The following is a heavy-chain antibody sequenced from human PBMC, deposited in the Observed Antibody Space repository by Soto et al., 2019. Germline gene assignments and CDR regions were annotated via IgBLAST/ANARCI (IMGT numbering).Heavy chain of an antibody. Sequence: GGSLRLSCAASGFTFSSYSMNWVRQAPGKGLEWVSSISSSSSYIYYADSVKGRFTISRDNAKNSLYLQMNSLRAEDTAVYYCARYRHPEETFDYWGQGTLVTVS. J-gene: IGHJ4*02. CDR1: GFTFSSYS. D-gene: IGHD1-26*01. V-gene: IGHV3-21*01. CDR2: ISSSSSYI. CDR3: ARYRHPEETFDY.